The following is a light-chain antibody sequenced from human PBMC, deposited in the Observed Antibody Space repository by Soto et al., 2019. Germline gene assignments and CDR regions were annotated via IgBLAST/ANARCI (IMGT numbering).Light chain of an antibody. CDR2: GAS. CDR1: QTINSN. J-gene: IGKJ1*01. V-gene: IGKV3-15*01. Sequence: EVVLTQSPSTQSVSPGERATLSCRASQTINSNLAWYQQKPGQAPRLLIYGASTRATGIPARFSGSGSGTEFTLTISSLQSEDFAVYYCQQYKNGWTFGQGTKVAIK. CDR3: QQYKNGWT.